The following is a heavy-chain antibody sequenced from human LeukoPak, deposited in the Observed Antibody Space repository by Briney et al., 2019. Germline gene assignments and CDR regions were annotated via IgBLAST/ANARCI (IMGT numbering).Heavy chain of an antibody. J-gene: IGHJ6*02. V-gene: IGHV1-46*01. Sequence: ASVKVSCKASGYTFTSYYIHWVRQAHGQGLEWMGIINPSGGSTSYAQKFQGRVTMTRDTSTSTVYMELSSLRSEDTAVYYCAREGAAAGTLDYYYGMDVWGQGTTVTVSS. CDR1: GYTFTSYY. CDR2: INPSGGST. D-gene: IGHD6-13*01. CDR3: AREGAAAGTLDYYYGMDV.